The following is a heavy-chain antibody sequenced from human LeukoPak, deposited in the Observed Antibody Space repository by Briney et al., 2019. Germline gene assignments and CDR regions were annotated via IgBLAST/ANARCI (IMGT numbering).Heavy chain of an antibody. J-gene: IGHJ4*02. CDR1: GYTFTSYG. CDR2: ISAYNGNT. CDR3: ARDWRKGYCTNGVCPGTTPPRFDY. V-gene: IGHV1-18*01. D-gene: IGHD2-8*01. Sequence: ASVKVSCKASGYTFTSYGISWVRQAPGQGLEWMGWISAYNGNTNYAQKLQGRVTMTTDTSTSTACMELRSLRSDDTAVYYCARDWRKGYCTNGVCPGTTPPRFDYWGQGTLVTVSS.